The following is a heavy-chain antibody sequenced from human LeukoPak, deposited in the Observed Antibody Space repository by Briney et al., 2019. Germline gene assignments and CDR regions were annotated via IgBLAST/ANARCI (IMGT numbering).Heavy chain of an antibody. V-gene: IGHV5-51*01. CDR3: ARHRAAGGSYYYGADV. CDR1: GYTFRNYW. J-gene: IGHJ6*02. CDR2: INPGDSDT. Sequence: GESLKISCKGSGYTFRNYWIAWVRQMPGKGLEWMGIINPGDSDTRYSPSFQGQVTISADESTTTAYLQWSSLKASDTATYYCARHRAAGGSYYYGADVWGQGTTVTVSS. D-gene: IGHD6-13*01.